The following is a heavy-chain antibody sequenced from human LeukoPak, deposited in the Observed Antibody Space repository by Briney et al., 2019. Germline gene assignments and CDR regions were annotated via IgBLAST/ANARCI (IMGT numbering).Heavy chain of an antibody. CDR1: GYTFIGHY. V-gene: IGHV1-2*02. CDR3: AVWNGYHDFWSGPFDY. Sequence: GASVKVSCKPSGYTFIGHYIHWVRQAPGQGLEWMGWINPNGGGTNHAQKFQGRVTMTRDTSVSTAYMELSGLRSDDTAVYYCAVWNGYHDFWSGPFDYWGQGTRVSVSS. D-gene: IGHD3-3*01. CDR2: INPNGGGT. J-gene: IGHJ4*02.